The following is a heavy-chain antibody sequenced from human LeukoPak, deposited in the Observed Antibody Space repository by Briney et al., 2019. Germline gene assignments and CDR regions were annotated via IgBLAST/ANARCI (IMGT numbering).Heavy chain of an antibody. D-gene: IGHD1-26*01. V-gene: IGHV1-8*01. J-gene: IGHJ6*03. CDR3: ARVVMKAFYYYYMDV. CDR2: MNPTSGDT. Sequence: GASVKVSCKASGYTFSDYDVNWVRQAPGQGLEWMGWMNPTSGDTGYAQKFQGRVTMTRSMSKNTAYMELSRLISEDTAVYFCARVVMKAFYYYYMDVWGKGTTIIISS. CDR1: GYTFSDYD.